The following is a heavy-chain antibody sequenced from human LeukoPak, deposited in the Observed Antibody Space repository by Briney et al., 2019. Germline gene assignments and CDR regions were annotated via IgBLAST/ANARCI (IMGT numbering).Heavy chain of an antibody. Sequence: PSETLSLTCTVSGGSISSDYWSWIRQPPGKGLEWIGFIDYSGSSNYNPSLKSRVTISADPSTNHFSLNLTSVTAADTAVYFCARVRSDTRGWYEFDYWGQGTLVTVSS. V-gene: IGHV4-59*01. D-gene: IGHD6-19*01. CDR1: GGSISSDY. CDR2: IDYSGSS. J-gene: IGHJ4*02. CDR3: ARVRSDTRGWYEFDY.